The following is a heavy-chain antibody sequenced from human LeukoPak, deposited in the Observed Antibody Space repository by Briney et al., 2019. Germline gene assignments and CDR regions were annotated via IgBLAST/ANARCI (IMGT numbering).Heavy chain of an antibody. V-gene: IGHV4-34*01. Sequence: SETLSLTCAVYGGSFSGYYWSWIRQPPGKGLEWIGEINHSGSTNYNPSLKSRVTISVDTSKNQFSLKLSSVTAADTAVYYCARGPSRGTEVDPGYWGQGTLVTVSS. CDR2: INHSGST. D-gene: IGHD1-1*01. CDR3: ARGPSRGTEVDPGY. CDR1: GGSFSGYY. J-gene: IGHJ4*02.